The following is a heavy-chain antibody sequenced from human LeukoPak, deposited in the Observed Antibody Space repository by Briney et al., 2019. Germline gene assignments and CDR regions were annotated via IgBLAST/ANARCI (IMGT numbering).Heavy chain of an antibody. D-gene: IGHD2-2*02. CDR3: ARLTLGYCSSTSCYKESGFDY. CDR2: IKQDGSEK. J-gene: IGHJ4*02. Sequence: GGSLRLSCAASGFTFSSYWMSWVRQAPGKGLEWVANIKQDGSEKYYVDSVKGRFTISRDNAKNSLCLQMNSLRAEDTAVYYCARLTLGYCSSTSCYKESGFDYWGQGTLVTVSS. V-gene: IGHV3-7*01. CDR1: GFTFSSYW.